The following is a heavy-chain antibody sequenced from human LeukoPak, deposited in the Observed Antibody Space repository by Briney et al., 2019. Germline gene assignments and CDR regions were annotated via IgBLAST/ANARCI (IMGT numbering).Heavy chain of an antibody. CDR3: ARGPITMVRGVIMGVDP. D-gene: IGHD3-10*01. J-gene: IGHJ5*02. Sequence: PSETLSLTCTVSGGSISSYYWSWIRQPPGKGLEWIGYIYYSGSTNYNPSLKSRVTISVDTSKNQFSLKLSSVTAADTAVYYRARGPITMVRGVIMGVDPWGQGTLVTVSS. CDR1: GGSISSYY. CDR2: IYYSGST. V-gene: IGHV4-59*01.